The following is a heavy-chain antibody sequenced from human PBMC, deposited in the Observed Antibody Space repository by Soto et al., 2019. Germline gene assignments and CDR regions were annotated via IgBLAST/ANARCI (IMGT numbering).Heavy chain of an antibody. J-gene: IGHJ4*02. CDR1: GFTFSSYA. CDR2: ISGSGGST. D-gene: IGHD3-10*01. CDR3: AKDRAVRGVVYFDY. Sequence: GGSLRLSCAASGFTFSSYAMSWVRQAPGKGLEWVSAISGSGGSTYYADSVKGRFTISRDNSKNTLYLQMNSLRAEDTAVFYCAKDRAVRGVVYFDYWGQGTLVTVSS. V-gene: IGHV3-23*01.